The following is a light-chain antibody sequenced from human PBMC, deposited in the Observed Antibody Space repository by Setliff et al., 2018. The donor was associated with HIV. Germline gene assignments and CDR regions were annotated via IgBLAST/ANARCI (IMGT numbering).Light chain of an antibody. CDR1: SSDVGGYSH. V-gene: IGLV2-14*01. J-gene: IGLJ1*01. CDR3: SSYAITNTLP. CDR2: EVR. Sequence: QSVLTQPASVSGSPGQSITISCTGTSSDVGGYSHVSWYQQHPGKAPKLIIYEVRNRPSGVSNRFSGSKSGNTASLTISGLQAEVEADYYCSSYAITNTLPFGTGTKVTVL.